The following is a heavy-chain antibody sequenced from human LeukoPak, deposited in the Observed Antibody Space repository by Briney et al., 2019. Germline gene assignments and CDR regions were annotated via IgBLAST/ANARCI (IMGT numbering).Heavy chain of an antibody. CDR1: GFTFSDTW. V-gene: IGHV3-74*01. D-gene: IGHD2-15*01. CDR3: AGQSRLGYCSGGSCYSQPFDP. J-gene: IGHJ5*02. CDR2: IRSDGSDT. Sequence: GGSLRLSCAASGFTFSDTWMHWVRQAPGEGLVWVSRIRSDGSDTRYAESVKGRFTISRDNAKNTLYLQMNSLRAEDTAVYYCAGQSRLGYCSGGSCYSQPFDPWGQGTLVTVSS.